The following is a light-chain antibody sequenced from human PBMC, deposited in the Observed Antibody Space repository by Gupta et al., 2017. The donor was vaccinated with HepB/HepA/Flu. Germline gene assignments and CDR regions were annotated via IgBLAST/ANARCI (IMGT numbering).Light chain of an antibody. CDR2: SAS. CDR3: LLYSGDTRV. J-gene: IGLJ3*02. CDR1: TGAVTSDYY. Sequence: QTVVTQEPSLTVSPGGTVTLTCASSTGAVTSDYYPNWFQQKPGQAPRALIYSASHTHTWTPAQFSGSLRGGKAALTLAGAQPEDEDDYYCLLYSGDTRVFGGGTKLTVL. V-gene: IGLV7-43*01.